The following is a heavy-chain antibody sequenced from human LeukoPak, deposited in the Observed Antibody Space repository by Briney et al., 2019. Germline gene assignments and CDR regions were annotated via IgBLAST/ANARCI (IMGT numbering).Heavy chain of an antibody. CDR3: ARGVDSAIDW. Sequence: GGSLRLSCAASGFTFSRYWMNWDRQAPGKVREWVANINGDGRDKYYVGSVRGRFTISRDNADNELYLQMNSLRGDDTALYYCARGVDSAIDWWGQGTLVTVSS. CDR2: INGDGRDK. CDR1: GFTFSRYW. V-gene: IGHV3-7*01. D-gene: IGHD3-9*01. J-gene: IGHJ4*02.